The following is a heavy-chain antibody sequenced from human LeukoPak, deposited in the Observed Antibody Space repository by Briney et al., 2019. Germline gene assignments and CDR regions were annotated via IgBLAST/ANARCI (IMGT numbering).Heavy chain of an antibody. CDR3: AKSQPAAISWFDP. V-gene: IGHV3-23*01. Sequence: GGSLRLSCAAPGFTFSIYAMNWVRQAPGKGLEWVSAISFSGGSTYYAYSVKGRFTISIDNSKNTLYLQMNSLRVEDTAVYYCAKSQPAAISWFDPWGQGTLVTVSS. CDR2: ISFSGGST. J-gene: IGHJ5*02. CDR1: GFTFSIYA. D-gene: IGHD2-2*02.